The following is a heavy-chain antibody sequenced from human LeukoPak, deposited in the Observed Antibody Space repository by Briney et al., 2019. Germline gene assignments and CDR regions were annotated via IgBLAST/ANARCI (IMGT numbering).Heavy chain of an antibody. CDR2: ISWNSGSI. J-gene: IGHJ4*02. V-gene: IGHV3-9*01. CDR1: GFTFDDYA. D-gene: IGHD3-10*01. Sequence: GRSLRLSCAASGFTFDDYAMPWVRQAPGKGLEWVSGISWNSGSIGYADSVKGRFTISRDNAKNSLYLQMNSLRAEDTAVYYCAARVNPKAVPYFDYWGQGTLVTVSS. CDR3: AARVNPKAVPYFDY.